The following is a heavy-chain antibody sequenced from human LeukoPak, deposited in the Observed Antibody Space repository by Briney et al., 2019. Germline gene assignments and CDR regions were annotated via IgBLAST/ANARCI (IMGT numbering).Heavy chain of an antibody. J-gene: IGHJ4*02. CDR1: GFTFSSYA. Sequence: GGSLRLSCAASGFTFSSYAMNWVRQAPGKGLEWVSSISGSGGSTYYADSVRGRFTISRDNSRNTLYLQMNSLRAEDTAVYYCGKGHYDFWSGYSGYYFDYWGQGTVVTVSS. D-gene: IGHD3-3*01. CDR2: ISGSGGST. CDR3: GKGHYDFWSGYSGYYFDY. V-gene: IGHV3-23*01.